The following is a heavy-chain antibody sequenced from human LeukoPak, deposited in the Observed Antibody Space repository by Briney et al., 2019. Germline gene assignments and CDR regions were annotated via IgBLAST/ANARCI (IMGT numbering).Heavy chain of an antibody. CDR1: GGSMSSYS. V-gene: IGHV4-59*12. D-gene: IGHD5-24*01. Sequence: SETLSLTCTVSGGSMSSYSWSWIRQPPGKGLEWIGYFYYSGSTNYNPSLKSRVTISVDTSKNQFSLKLSSVTAADTAVYYCARKMGGWLRIIYHYYYMDVWGKGTTVTISS. CDR2: FYYSGST. CDR3: ARKMGGWLRIIYHYYYMDV. J-gene: IGHJ6*03.